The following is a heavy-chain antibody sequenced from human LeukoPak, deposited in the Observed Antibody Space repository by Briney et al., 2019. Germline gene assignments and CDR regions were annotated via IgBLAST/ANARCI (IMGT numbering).Heavy chain of an antibody. D-gene: IGHD3-3*01. V-gene: IGHV3-9*01. J-gene: IGHJ4*02. CDR3: ARDLGYLDY. CDR1: GFTFDDYA. CDR2: ISWNSGSI. Sequence: PGGSLRLSCAASGFTFDDYAMHWVRQAPGKGLEWVSGISWNSGSIGYADSVKGRFTISRDNAKSSLYLQMNSLRAEDTAVYYCARDLGYLDYWGQGTLVTASS.